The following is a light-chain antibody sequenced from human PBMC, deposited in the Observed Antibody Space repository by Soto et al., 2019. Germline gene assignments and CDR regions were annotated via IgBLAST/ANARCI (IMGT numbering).Light chain of an antibody. CDR1: QSVGES. J-gene: IGKJ1*01. Sequence: IVLTRSPGTLSLSPREIAAPSGRASQSVGESLVWYQQKPGQAPRLLIYRVFNRATGIPDRFSGSGSGTDFTLTISRLEPEDFAVYYCQQFGGSPRTFGRGTKVDI. V-gene: IGKV3-20*01. CDR2: RVF. CDR3: QQFGGSPRT.